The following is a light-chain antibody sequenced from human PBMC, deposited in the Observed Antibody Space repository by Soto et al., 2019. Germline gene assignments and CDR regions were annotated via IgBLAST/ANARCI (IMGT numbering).Light chain of an antibody. CDR1: SRDGGGYNY. CDR2: EVT. Sequence: QSALTQPASVSGSPGQSIAISCTGSSRDGGGYNYVSWYQQHPGKAPQLIIYEVTNRPSGVSNRFSGSKSGNTPSLTISGLQAEDEADYYCSSHTSSSTRVFGTGTQVTDL. CDR3: SSHTSSSTRV. V-gene: IGLV2-14*01. J-gene: IGLJ1*01.